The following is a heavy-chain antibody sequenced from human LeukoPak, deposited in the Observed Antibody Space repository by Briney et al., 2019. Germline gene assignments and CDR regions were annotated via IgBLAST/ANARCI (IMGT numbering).Heavy chain of an antibody. CDR2: INPDYGVT. Sequence: ASVKVSCKASGYTFTGYYLNWVRQAPGQGLEYMGWINPDYGVTNYVQKFQGRVTMSRDTSVSTVYLELTSLTSNDTAVYYCARTPKREDIAVVGADNYYMDIWGKGTTVTVSS. V-gene: IGHV1-2*02. J-gene: IGHJ6*03. CDR3: ARTPKREDIAVVGADNYYMDI. CDR1: GYTFTGYY. D-gene: IGHD2-21*01.